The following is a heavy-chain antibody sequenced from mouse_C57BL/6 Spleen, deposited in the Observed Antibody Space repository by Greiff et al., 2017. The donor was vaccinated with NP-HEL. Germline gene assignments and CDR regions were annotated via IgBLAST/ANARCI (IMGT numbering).Heavy chain of an antibody. D-gene: IGHD1-1*01. CDR3: ARGGHHYGSSYGYFDV. J-gene: IGHJ1*03. V-gene: IGHV5-17*01. Sequence: EVMLVESGGGLVKPGGSLKLSCAASGFTFSDYGMHWVRQAPEKGLEWVAYISSGSSTIYYADTVKGRFTISRDNAKNTLFLQMTSLRSEDTAMYYCARGGHHYGSSYGYFDVWGTGTTVTVSS. CDR1: GFTFSDYG. CDR2: ISSGSSTI.